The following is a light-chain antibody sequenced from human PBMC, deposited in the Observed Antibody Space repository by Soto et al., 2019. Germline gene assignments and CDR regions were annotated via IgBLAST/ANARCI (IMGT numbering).Light chain of an antibody. J-gene: IGKJ2*01. CDR1: QSINIY. CDR2: AAS. Sequence: IQLTQSPSSLSASVGDRVTVTCRASQSINIYLNWYQQKPGKAPTLLIYAASSLQSGVPSRFSGGGSRTDFTLTISSLQPEEFATYYCQQSYRSPYTFGQGTKLEI. CDR3: QQSYRSPYT. V-gene: IGKV1-39*01.